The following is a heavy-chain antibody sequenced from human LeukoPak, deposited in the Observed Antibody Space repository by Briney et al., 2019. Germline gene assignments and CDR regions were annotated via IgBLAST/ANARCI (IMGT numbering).Heavy chain of an antibody. J-gene: IGHJ5*02. V-gene: IGHV4-30-4*08. D-gene: IGHD2-2*02. Sequence: SQTLSLTCTVSGGSISSGDYYWSWIRQPPGRGLEWIGYIYYSGSTYYNPSLKSRVTISVDTSKNQFSLKLSSVTAADTDVYYCARGKIVVVPAAITEEAWFDPWGQGTLVTVSS. CDR1: GGSISSGDYY. CDR3: ARGKIVVVPAAITEEAWFDP. CDR2: IYYSGST.